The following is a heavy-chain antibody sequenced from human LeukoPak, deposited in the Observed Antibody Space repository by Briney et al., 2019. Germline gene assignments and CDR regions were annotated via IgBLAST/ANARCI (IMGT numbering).Heavy chain of an antibody. V-gene: IGHV5-51*06. CDR1: GSSFSEYW. Sequence: GESLKISCQGSGSSFSEYWIGWVRQLPGKGLEWMGVFYPGDSRTKYSPSFQGHITMSGDKSTNTAYLQWTSLKASDTAIFYCARWMVRGDPEGFDIWGQGTQVIVS. D-gene: IGHD3-10*01. J-gene: IGHJ3*02. CDR2: FYPGDSRT. CDR3: ARWMVRGDPEGFDI.